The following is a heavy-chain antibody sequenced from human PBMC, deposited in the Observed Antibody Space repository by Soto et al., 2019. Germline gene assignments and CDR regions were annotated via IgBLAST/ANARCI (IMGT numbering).Heavy chain of an antibody. CDR3: ARGVDSWSGYLF. J-gene: IGHJ4*02. V-gene: IGHV4-34*01. CDR1: GGSFDGYY. CDR2: IHHSGST. D-gene: IGHD3-3*01. Sequence: SETLSLTCALYGGSFDGYYWSWIRQSPGKGLEWIGEIHHSGSTKYNPSLKSRASLSVDTSTKQFSLKMTSMTAADRGVYYCARGVDSWSGYLFWGQGTPVTVSS.